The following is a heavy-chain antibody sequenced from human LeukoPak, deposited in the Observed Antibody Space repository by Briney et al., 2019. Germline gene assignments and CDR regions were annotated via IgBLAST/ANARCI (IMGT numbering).Heavy chain of an antibody. CDR2: IIPILGIA. CDR1: GGTFSSYA. Sequence: SVKVSCKASGGTFSSYAISWVRQAPGQGLEWMGRIIPILGIANYAQKFQGRVTITADKSTCTAYMELSSLRSEDTAVYYCARDSHSSGYQPDYWGQGTLVTVSS. J-gene: IGHJ4*02. V-gene: IGHV1-69*04. D-gene: IGHD3-22*01. CDR3: ARDSHSSGYQPDY.